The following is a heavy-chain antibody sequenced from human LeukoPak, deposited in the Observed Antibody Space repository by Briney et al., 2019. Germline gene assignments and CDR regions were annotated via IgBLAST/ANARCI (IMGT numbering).Heavy chain of an antibody. Sequence: GGSPRLSCAASGFTFSNAWMSWVRQAPGKGLEWVGRIKSKTDGGTTDYAAPVKGRFTISRDDSKNTLYLQMNSLKTEDTAVYYCTTEEMATMPFDYWGQGTLVTASS. CDR1: GFTFSNAW. CDR3: TTEEMATMPFDY. CDR2: IKSKTDGGTT. D-gene: IGHD5-24*01. V-gene: IGHV3-15*01. J-gene: IGHJ4*02.